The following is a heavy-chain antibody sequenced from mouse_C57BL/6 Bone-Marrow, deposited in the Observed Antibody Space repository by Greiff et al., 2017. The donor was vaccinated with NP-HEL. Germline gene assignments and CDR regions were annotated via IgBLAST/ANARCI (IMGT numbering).Heavy chain of an antibody. J-gene: IGHJ3*01. Sequence: VKLMESGAELARPGASVKLSCKASGYTFTSYGISWVKQRTGQGLEWIGEIYPRSGNTYYNEKFKGKATLTADKSSSTAYMELRSLTSEDSAVYFCARWRIYYDYPFAYWGQGTLVTVSA. CDR1: GYTFTSYG. CDR2: IYPRSGNT. CDR3: ARWRIYYDYPFAY. D-gene: IGHD2-4*01. V-gene: IGHV1-81*01.